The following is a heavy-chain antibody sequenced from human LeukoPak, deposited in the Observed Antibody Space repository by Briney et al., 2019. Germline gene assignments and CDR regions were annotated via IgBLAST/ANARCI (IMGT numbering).Heavy chain of an antibody. V-gene: IGHV3-48*03. J-gene: IGHJ4*02. CDR3: AREAVEMATISYGGLARYAAY. D-gene: IGHD5-24*01. Sequence: GGSLRLSCAASGLTLSIYEMNGVRQAPGKGLEWVSYISISGRTIYYADSVKGRFTISIDNAKNSLYLKMNSLRAEETAVYYWAREAVEMATISYGGLARYAAYWGEGKRVTVSS. CDR1: GLTLSIYE. CDR2: ISISGRTI.